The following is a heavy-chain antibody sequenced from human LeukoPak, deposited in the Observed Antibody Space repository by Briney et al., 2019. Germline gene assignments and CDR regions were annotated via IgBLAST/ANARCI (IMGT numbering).Heavy chain of an antibody. J-gene: IGHJ4*02. D-gene: IGHD3-10*01. V-gene: IGHV4-4*07. Sequence: SETLSLTCTVSGGSISSYYWSWIRQPAGKGLEWIGRIYTSGSTNYNPSLKSRVTMSVDTSKNQFSLKLSSVTAADTAVYYCARESYGSGSYYQVIAVAGGLFDYWGQGTLVTVSS. CDR2: IYTSGST. CDR1: GGSISSYY. CDR3: ARESYGSGSYYQVIAVAGGLFDY.